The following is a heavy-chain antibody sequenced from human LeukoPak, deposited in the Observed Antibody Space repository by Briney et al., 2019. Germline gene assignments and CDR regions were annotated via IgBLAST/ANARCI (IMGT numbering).Heavy chain of an antibody. CDR3: ARDRGWNFDY. D-gene: IGHD6-19*01. V-gene: IGHV3-30-3*01. CDR1: GFTFSSYT. Sequence: PGRSLRLSCAASGFTFSSYTMHWVRQAPGKGLEWVAVILYDGSNKYYADSVKGRFTISRDNSKNTLYLQMNSLGAEDTAVYHCARDRGWNFDYWGQGTLVTVSS. J-gene: IGHJ4*02. CDR2: ILYDGSNK.